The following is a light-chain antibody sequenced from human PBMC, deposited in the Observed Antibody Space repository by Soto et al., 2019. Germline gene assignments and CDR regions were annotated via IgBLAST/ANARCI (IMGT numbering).Light chain of an antibody. CDR3: QQYGSSSGT. J-gene: IGKJ1*01. Sequence: IVLTQSPGTLSLSPGERATLSCRASQSVDSTYLACYQQKPDQSPRLLIYVTSNRATGIPARFSGSGSGTDYTLTISSLEPEDSAVYYCQQYGSSSGTFGQGTKVDIK. CDR2: VTS. V-gene: IGKV3-20*01. CDR1: QSVDSTY.